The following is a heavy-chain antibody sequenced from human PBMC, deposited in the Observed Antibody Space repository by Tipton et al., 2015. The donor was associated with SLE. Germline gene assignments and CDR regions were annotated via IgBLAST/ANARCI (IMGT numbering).Heavy chain of an antibody. CDR1: GFTFSNYA. J-gene: IGHJ1*01. Sequence: SLRLSCAASGFTFSNYAMSWVRQAPGKGLEWVSAITGSGDRTYYTDSVKGRFTISRDNSKNSLYLQMNGLRAEDTAVYYCARHSAMTTGYFQLWGQGTPVTVSS. CDR3: ARHSAMTTGYFQL. CDR2: ITGSGDRT. V-gene: IGHV3-23*01. D-gene: IGHD1-1*01.